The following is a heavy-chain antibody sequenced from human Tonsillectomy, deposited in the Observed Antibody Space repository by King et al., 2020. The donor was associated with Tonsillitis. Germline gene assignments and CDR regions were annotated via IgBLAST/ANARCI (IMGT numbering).Heavy chain of an antibody. CDR2: ISWNRGCL. CDR3: AKVGDGSTTVMDYYYYGMDV. Sequence: QLVQSGGGLLQPGRSLRLSCAASGFTFDDYAMHWFLQAPGKGLDWVSGISWNRGCLGYSDALNGRLTIAIDNAKNSLYLPMNSLRAEETALYYCAKVGDGSTTVMDYYYYGMDVWGQGTTVTVSS. CDR1: GFTFDDYA. V-gene: IGHV3-9*01. D-gene: IGHD1-1*01. J-gene: IGHJ6*02.